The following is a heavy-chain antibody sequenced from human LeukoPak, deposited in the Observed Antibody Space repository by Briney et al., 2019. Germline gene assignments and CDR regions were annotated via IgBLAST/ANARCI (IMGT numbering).Heavy chain of an antibody. Sequence: ASVKVSCKASGYTFTSYYMHWVRQAPGQGLEWMGIINPSGGNTSYAQKFQGRVTMTRDTSTSTVYMELSSLRSEDTAVYYCALWELRNDAFDIWGQGTMVTVSS. J-gene: IGHJ3*02. CDR3: ALWELRNDAFDI. CDR2: INPSGGNT. CDR1: GYTFTSYY. V-gene: IGHV1-46*03. D-gene: IGHD1-26*01.